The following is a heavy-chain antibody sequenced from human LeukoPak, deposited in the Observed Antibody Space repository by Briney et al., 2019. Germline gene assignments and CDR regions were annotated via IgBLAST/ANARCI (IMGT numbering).Heavy chain of an antibody. V-gene: IGHV3-23*01. CDR2: IRGSGGTT. CDR3: ARGSSDWYGPFDY. Sequence: GGSLRLSCAASGFTFISYAMSWVRQAPGKGLEWVSAIRGSGGTTYYAESVKGRFTISRDNSKNTLYLQMNSLRVEDTAVYYCARGSSDWYGPFDYWGQGTLVTVS. D-gene: IGHD6-19*01. J-gene: IGHJ4*02. CDR1: GFTFISYA.